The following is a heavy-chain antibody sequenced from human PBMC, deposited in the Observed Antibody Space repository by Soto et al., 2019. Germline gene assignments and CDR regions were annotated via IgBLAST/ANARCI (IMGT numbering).Heavy chain of an antibody. CDR2: ISSSSSTI. V-gene: IGHV3-48*02. CDR1: GFTFSSYS. CDR3: ARDVTANNWFDP. J-gene: IGHJ5*02. Sequence: GSLRLSCAASGFTFSSYSMNWVRQAPGKGLEWVSYISSSSSTIYYADSVKGRFTISRDNAKNSLYLQMNGLRDEDTAVYYCARDVTANNWFDPWGQGTLVTVSS. D-gene: IGHD4-4*01.